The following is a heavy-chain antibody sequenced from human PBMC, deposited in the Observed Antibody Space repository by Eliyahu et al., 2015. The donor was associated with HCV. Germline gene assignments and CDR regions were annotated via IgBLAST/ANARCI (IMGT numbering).Heavy chain of an antibody. CDR1: GYTXSNFG. Sequence: QVQLAQPGAEVKEPGASVKVSCKASGYTXSNFGVXWVRQAPGQGLEWMGWXSAYNGDTKYAQKFQDRITMTTDTSTGTAYLDLRNLRPDDAAVYFCARAEYYYNADDSFDVWGQGTTVTVSA. V-gene: IGHV1-18*01. D-gene: IGHD3-10*01. CDR2: XSAYNGDT. J-gene: IGHJ3*01. CDR3: ARAEYYYNADDSFDV.